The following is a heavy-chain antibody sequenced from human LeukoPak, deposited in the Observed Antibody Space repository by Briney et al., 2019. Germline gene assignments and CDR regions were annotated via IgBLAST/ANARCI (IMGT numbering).Heavy chain of an antibody. V-gene: IGHV1-46*01. CDR1: GYTFTSYY. D-gene: IGHD5-18*01. Sequence: GASVKVSCKASGYTFTSYYMHWVRQAPGQGLEWMGIINPSGGSTSYAQKFQGRITMTRGTSTSTVYMELSSLRSEDTAVYYCARFPNTAMVMGLEYYYYGMDVWGQGTTVTVSS. CDR2: INPSGGST. J-gene: IGHJ6*02. CDR3: ARFPNTAMVMGLEYYYYGMDV.